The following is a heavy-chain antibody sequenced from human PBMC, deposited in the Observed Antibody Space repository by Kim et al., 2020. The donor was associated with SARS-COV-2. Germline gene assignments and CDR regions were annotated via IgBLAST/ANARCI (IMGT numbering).Heavy chain of an antibody. CDR2: ISGTGANN. J-gene: IGHJ6*01. CDR1: GFTFSNYG. CDR3: AKVSVIAGYNYPYY. Sequence: GGSLRLSCVASGFTFSNYGMSWVRQTPGKGVEWVSFISGTGANNFYADSVKGRFTISRDNSKNTLSLRLNSLRAEDTALYYCAKVSVIAGYNYPYY. D-gene: IGHD5-12*01. V-gene: IGHV3-23*01.